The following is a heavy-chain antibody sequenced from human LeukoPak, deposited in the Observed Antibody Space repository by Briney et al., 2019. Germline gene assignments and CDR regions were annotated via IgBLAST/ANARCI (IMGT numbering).Heavy chain of an antibody. J-gene: IGHJ4*02. CDR2: ISWNSAYI. D-gene: IGHD5-12*01. V-gene: IGHV3-9*01. Sequence: GGSLRLSCAAAGFTFHHYAIHWVRQVPGKGLEWVSGISWNSAYIGYADSVKGRFTISRDNAKNSVYLQMNSLRAEDTALYYCAKDKAPRYRGYDWDLDFWGQGTMVTVSS. CDR3: AKDKAPRYRGYDWDLDF. CDR1: GFTFHHYA.